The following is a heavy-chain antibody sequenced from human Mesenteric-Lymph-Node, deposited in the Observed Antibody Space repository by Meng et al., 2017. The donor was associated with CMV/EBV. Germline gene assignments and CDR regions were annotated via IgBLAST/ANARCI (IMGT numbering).Heavy chain of an antibody. CDR3: AKLAESVLDAFDI. J-gene: IGHJ3*02. CDR2: ISSSGNTI. CDR1: GFTFSDYY. Sequence: GESLKISCAASGFTFSDYYMSWFRQVPGKGLEWVSYISSSGNTIFYADSVKGRFTISRDNARNSLFLQMDSLRAEDTAVYYCAKLAESVLDAFDIWGQGTMVTVSS. D-gene: IGHD6-19*01. V-gene: IGHV3-11*04.